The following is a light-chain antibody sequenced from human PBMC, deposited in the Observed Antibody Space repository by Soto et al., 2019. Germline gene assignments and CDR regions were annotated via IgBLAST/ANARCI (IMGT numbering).Light chain of an antibody. Sequence: DIQMTQSPSSLSASVGDRVTITCRASQTMSNYLKWYQQKPGKAPKLLIYTASNLQNGVPSRFSGSGSGTEFTLTSSSLQPEDCATYYCQQSYNTPRTFGQGTKVEIK. V-gene: IGKV1-39*01. CDR3: QQSYNTPRT. CDR1: QTMSNY. J-gene: IGKJ1*01. CDR2: TAS.